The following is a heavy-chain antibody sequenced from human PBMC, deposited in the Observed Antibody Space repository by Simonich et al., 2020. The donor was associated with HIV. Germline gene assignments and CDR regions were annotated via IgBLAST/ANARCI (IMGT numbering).Heavy chain of an antibody. CDR2: INHRGIT. CDR3: ARRDRELILYFDY. D-gene: IGHD3-3*01. CDR1: GGSFSGYY. Sequence: QVQLQQWGAGLLKPSETLSLTCAVYGGSFSGYYCSWIRQPPGKGLEWIGEINHRGITNYKSSLNSRATISVDKSKNQFSLKLSSVTAADTAIYYCARRDRELILYFDYWGQGNLVTVSS. J-gene: IGHJ4*02. V-gene: IGHV4-34*01.